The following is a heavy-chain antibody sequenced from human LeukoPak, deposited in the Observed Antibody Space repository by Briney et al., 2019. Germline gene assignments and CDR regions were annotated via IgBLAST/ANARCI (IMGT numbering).Heavy chain of an antibody. V-gene: IGHV4-34*01. CDR2: INHSGST. Sequence: SETLSLTCAVYGGSFSGYYWSWIRQPPGKGLEWIGEINHSGSTNYNPSLKSRVTISVDTSKNQFSLKLSSVTAADTAVYYCAGDLGYGSGSYRIFDYWGQGTLVTVSS. J-gene: IGHJ4*02. CDR1: GGSFSGYY. D-gene: IGHD3-10*01. CDR3: AGDLGYGSGSYRIFDY.